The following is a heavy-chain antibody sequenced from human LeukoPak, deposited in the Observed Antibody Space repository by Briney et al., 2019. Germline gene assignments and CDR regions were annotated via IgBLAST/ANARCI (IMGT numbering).Heavy chain of an antibody. CDR3: ARRTNYLAFDY. J-gene: IGHJ4*02. V-gene: IGHV3-7*01. Sequence: GGSLRLSCAASGFTFTTYWMSWVRQAPGKGLEWVANIKQDGTERYYVDSVKGRFTISRDNAKNSLYLQMNSLRAEDTAVYYCARRTNYLAFDYWGQGTLVTVSS. CDR2: IKQDGTER. CDR1: GFTFTTYW. D-gene: IGHD4/OR15-4a*01.